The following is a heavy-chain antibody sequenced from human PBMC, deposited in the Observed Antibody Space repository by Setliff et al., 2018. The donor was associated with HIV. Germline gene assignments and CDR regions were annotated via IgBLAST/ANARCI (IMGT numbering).Heavy chain of an antibody. CDR2: IYTSGST. CDR3: EVAGQ. CDR1: GGSISSGGYY. D-gene: IGHD6-19*01. J-gene: IGHJ4*02. Sequence: SETLSLTCTVSGGSISSGGYYRSWIRQPPGKGPEWIGYIYTSGSTNYNPSLKSRVTISVETSKNQFSLKLRSVTAADTAVYYCEVAGQWGQGTLVTASS. V-gene: IGHV4-61*08.